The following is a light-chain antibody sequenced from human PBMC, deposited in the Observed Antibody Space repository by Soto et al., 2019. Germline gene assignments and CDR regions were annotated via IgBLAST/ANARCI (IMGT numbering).Light chain of an antibody. CDR1: HSMSNSN. CDR2: GAS. V-gene: IGKV3-15*01. Sequence: IVLTQSPGTLSLSPGDRATLSCRASHSMSNSNLAWYQHKPGQAPRLLIYGASTRATGIPARFSGSGSGTEFTLTISSLQSEDFAVYYCQQYNNWPRTFGQGTKVDIK. J-gene: IGKJ1*01. CDR3: QQYNNWPRT.